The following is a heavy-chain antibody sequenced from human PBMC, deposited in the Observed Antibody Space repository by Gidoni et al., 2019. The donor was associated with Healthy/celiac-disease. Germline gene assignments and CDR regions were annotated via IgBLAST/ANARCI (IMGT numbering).Heavy chain of an antibody. CDR3: ARDQPWFGDSGWFDP. J-gene: IGHJ5*02. Sequence: QVQLQESGPGLVKPSETLSLTCTVSGGSISIYYWSWIRQPPGKGLEWIGYIYYSGSTNYNPSLKSRVTISVDTSKNQFSLKLSSVTAADTAVYYCARDQPWFGDSGWFDPWGQGTLVTVSS. D-gene: IGHD3-10*01. CDR1: GGSISIYY. CDR2: IYYSGST. V-gene: IGHV4-59*01.